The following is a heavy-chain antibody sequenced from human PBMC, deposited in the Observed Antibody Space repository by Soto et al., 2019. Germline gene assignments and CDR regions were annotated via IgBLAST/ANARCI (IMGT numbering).Heavy chain of an antibody. CDR2: IRSRAHNYAA. V-gene: IGHV3-73*01. J-gene: IGHJ4*02. CDR3: TSSYHWNDHWDY. Sequence: PGGSLRLSCAASGFNLSTSAVHWVRQASGKGLDWIGRIRSRAHNYAAAYAVSMLGRVTISRDDSKNTASLQMHSLKTEDTAVYYCTSSYHWNDHWDYWGQGA. CDR1: GFNLSTSA. D-gene: IGHD1-20*01.